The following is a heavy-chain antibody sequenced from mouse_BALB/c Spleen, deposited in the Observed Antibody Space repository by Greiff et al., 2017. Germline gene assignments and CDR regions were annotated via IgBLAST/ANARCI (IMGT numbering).Heavy chain of an antibody. J-gene: IGHJ4*01. CDR2: ISYSGST. CDR3: ARKDYGMDH. V-gene: IGHV3-2*02. CDR1: GYSITSDYA. Sequence: EVKLVESGPGLVKPSQSLSLTCTVTGYSITSDYAWNWIRQFPGNKLEWMGYISYSGSTSYNPSLKSRIYITRDTSKNQFVLQLNSVTTEDTATYYCARKDYGMDHWGQGTSVTGSS.